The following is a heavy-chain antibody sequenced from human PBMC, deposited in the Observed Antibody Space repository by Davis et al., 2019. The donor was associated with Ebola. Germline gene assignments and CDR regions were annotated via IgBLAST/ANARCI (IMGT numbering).Heavy chain of an antibody. D-gene: IGHD3-3*01. J-gene: IGHJ5*02. V-gene: IGHV5-51*01. CDR3: ARHGATVFGVIDA. CDR2: IYPADSDT. Sequence: GESLKISCKGSGYSFTSYWIHWVRQMPGKGLEWMGLIYPADSDTRYNPSFKGQVTISADKSSNTAYLQWSSLKSSDTAIYYCARHGATVFGVIDAWGQGTLVTVSS. CDR1: GYSFTSYW.